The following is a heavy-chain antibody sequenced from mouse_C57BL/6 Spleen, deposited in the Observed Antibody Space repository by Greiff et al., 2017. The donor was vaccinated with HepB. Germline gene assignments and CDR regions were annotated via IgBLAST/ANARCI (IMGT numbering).Heavy chain of an antibody. CDR3: ARSVYSNYVPYAMDY. D-gene: IGHD2-5*01. Sequence: QVQLQQSGAELVKPGASVKLSCKASGYTFTSYWMHWVKQRPGRGLEWIGRIDPNSGGTKYNEKFKSKATLTVDKPSSTSYMQLSSLTSEDSAVYYCARSVYSNYVPYAMDYWGQGTAVTVSS. J-gene: IGHJ4*01. V-gene: IGHV1-72*01. CDR1: GYTFTSYW. CDR2: IDPNSGGT.